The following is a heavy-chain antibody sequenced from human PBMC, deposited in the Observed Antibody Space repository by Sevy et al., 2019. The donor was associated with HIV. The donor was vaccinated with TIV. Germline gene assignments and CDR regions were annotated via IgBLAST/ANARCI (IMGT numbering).Heavy chain of an antibody. Sequence: GPSVKVSCKASGYSFTNYGLSWVRQAPGQRLEWMGWISGNNGNTDYAQNVQGRVSMTTDISTSTAYMELRSLRSDDTAVYYCARDHSGSFYGFDFWGQGTVVTVSS. J-gene: IGHJ4*02. V-gene: IGHV1-18*01. CDR1: GYSFTNYG. CDR2: ISGNNGNT. D-gene: IGHD1-26*01. CDR3: ARDHSGSFYGFDF.